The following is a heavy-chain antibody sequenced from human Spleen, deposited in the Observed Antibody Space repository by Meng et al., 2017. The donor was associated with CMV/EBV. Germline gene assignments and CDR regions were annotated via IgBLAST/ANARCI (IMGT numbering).Heavy chain of an antibody. V-gene: IGHV4-4*02. Sequence: GSLRLSCAVSGGSISSSNWWSWVRQPPGKGLEWIGEIYHSGSTNYNPSLKSRVTISVDTSKNQFSLKLSSVTAADTAVYYCARVPYSGSYYIGDYWGQGTLVTVSS. CDR3: ARVPYSGSYYIGDY. CDR1: GGSISSSNW. D-gene: IGHD1-26*01. CDR2: IYHSGST. J-gene: IGHJ4*02.